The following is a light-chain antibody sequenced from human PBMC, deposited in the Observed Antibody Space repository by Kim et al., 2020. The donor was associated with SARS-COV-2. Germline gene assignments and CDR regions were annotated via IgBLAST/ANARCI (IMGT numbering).Light chain of an antibody. CDR3: CSYTSSSTRV. J-gene: IGLJ1*01. Sequence: QSALTQPASVSGSPRQSITISCTGTSRDVGGYNSVSWYQQHPGKAPKIMIFDDNNRPSGVSNRFSGSKSDNTASLTISGLQPEDEADYYCCSYTSSSTRVFGTGTKVTVL. CDR2: DDN. CDR1: SRDVGGYNS. V-gene: IGLV2-14*03.